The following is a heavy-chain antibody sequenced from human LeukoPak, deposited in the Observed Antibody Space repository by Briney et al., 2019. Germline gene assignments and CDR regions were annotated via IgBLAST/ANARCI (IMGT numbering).Heavy chain of an antibody. CDR1: GASITSYY. CDR2: IYYSGST. Sequence: PSETLSVTCTVSGASITSYYWGWIRQPPGKGLEWIGSIYYSGSTYYNPSLKSRVTISVDTSKNQFSLKLSSVTAADTAVYYCATLNYCGGDCYHDYWGQGTLVTVSS. D-gene: IGHD2-21*02. V-gene: IGHV4-39*01. CDR3: ATLNYCGGDCYHDY. J-gene: IGHJ4*02.